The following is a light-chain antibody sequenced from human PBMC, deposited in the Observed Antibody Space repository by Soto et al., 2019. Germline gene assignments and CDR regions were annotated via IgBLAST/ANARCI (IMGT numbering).Light chain of an antibody. CDR3: QQHGSSPWM. V-gene: IGKV3-20*01. J-gene: IGKJ1*01. CDR1: QSGSSTY. Sequence: VVTQKKRTMNLSPGERATLSCRVSQSGSSTYVAWYQHMPGQSPRLLIYGASNRATGIPDRFSGSGSGTDFTLTISRLEPEDFAVYYCQQHGSSPWMFGQGTKV. CDR2: GAS.